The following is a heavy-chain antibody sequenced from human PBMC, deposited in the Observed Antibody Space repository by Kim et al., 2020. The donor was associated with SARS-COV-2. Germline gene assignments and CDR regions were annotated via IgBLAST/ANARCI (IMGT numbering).Heavy chain of an antibody. CDR3: ARDSRGGLLWFGDGPPYYYGMDV. J-gene: IGHJ6*02. V-gene: IGHV1-69*13. Sequence: SVKVSCKASGGTFSSYAISWVRQAPGQGLEWMGGIIPIFGTANYAQKFQGRVTITADESTSTAYMELSSLRSEDTAVYYCARDSRGGLLWFGDGPPYYYGMDVWGQGTTVTVSS. D-gene: IGHD3-10*01. CDR2: IIPIFGTA. CDR1: GGTFSSYA.